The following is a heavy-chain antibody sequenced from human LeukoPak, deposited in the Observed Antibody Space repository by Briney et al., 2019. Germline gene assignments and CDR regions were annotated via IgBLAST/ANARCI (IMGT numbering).Heavy chain of an antibody. J-gene: IGHJ4*02. D-gene: IGHD6-19*01. CDR1: GFIFSTYG. Sequence: PGGSLRLSCAASGFIFSTYGMHWVRQAPGKGLEWVAVISYDGSNKYYADSVKGRFTISRDNSKNTLYLQMNSLRAEDTAVYYCAKGSGWYGRVEDYWGQGTLVTVSS. CDR3: AKGSGWYGRVEDY. V-gene: IGHV3-30*18. CDR2: ISYDGSNK.